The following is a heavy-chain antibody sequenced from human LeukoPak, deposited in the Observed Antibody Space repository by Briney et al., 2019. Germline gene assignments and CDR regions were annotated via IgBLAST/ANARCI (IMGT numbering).Heavy chain of an antibody. D-gene: IGHD3-10*01. CDR2: INHSGST. CDR3: ARSFGEKNDY. J-gene: IGHJ4*02. CDR1: GGSFSGYY. Sequence: PSETLSLTCAVYGGSFSGYYWSWIRQPPGKGLEWIGEINHSGSTNYNPSLKSRVTISVDTSKNQFSLKLSSVTAADTAVYYCARSFGEKNDYWGQGTLVTVSS. V-gene: IGHV4-34*01.